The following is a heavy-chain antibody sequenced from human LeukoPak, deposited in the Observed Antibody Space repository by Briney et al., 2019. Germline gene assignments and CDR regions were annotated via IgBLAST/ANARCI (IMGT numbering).Heavy chain of an antibody. J-gene: IGHJ6*04. CDR2: IVVGSGNT. D-gene: IGHD3-10*01. V-gene: IGHV1-58*01. Sequence: TSVKVSCKASGFTFTSSAVQWVRQARGQRLEWTGWIVVGSGNTNYAQKFQERVTITRDMSTSTAYMELSSLRSEDTAVYYCAADSPRGYGMDVWGKGTTVTVSS. CDR1: GFTFTSSA. CDR3: AADSPRGYGMDV.